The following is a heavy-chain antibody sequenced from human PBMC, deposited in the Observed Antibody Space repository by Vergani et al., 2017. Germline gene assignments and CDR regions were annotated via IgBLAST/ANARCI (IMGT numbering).Heavy chain of an antibody. V-gene: IGHV3-72*01. D-gene: IGHD1-1*01. CDR1: GSTVSDHY. CDR2: IRNKANDYTT. J-gene: IGHJ3*02. CDR3: VRVKGSSWNDRLYDI. Sequence: ELQLVESGGGLVQPGGSLRLSCAASGSTVSDHYMDWVRQAPGKGLEWVGRIRNKANDYTTEYAASVKGRFTISRDDSKSYLYLQMNSLQTEDTALYYCVRVKGSSWNDRLYDIWGRGTLVTVSS.